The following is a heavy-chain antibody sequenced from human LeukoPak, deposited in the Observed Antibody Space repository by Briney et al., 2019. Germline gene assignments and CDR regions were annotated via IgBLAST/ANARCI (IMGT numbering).Heavy chain of an antibody. Sequence: PGVSLRLSCAASGTTFDSHYMTWVRQTPEKGLDWVANINQDGSEKNYVDSVKGRFTISRDNAKKSLYLQMNSLRAEDTAVYYCASAAGWESAYWGQGTLVTVSS. CDR2: INQDGSEK. D-gene: IGHD1-26*01. CDR3: ASAAGWESAY. CDR1: GTTFDSHY. J-gene: IGHJ4*02. V-gene: IGHV3-7*01.